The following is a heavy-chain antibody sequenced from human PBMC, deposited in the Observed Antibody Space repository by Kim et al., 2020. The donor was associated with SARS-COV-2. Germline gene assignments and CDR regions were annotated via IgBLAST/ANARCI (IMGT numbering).Heavy chain of an antibody. V-gene: IGHV4-31*03. Sequence: SETLSLTCTVSGGSISSGGYYWSWIRQHPGEGLEWIGYIYYSGSTYYNPSLKSRVTISVDTSKNQFSLKLSSVTAADTAVYYCAREVAGRFDYWGQGTLVTVSS. CDR3: AREVAGRFDY. J-gene: IGHJ4*02. CDR1: GGSISSGGYY. D-gene: IGHD5-12*01. CDR2: IYYSGST.